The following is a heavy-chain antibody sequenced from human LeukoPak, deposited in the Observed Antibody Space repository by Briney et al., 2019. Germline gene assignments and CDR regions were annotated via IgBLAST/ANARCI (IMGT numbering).Heavy chain of an antibody. CDR1: GGTFSSYA. D-gene: IGHD3-22*01. CDR2: IIPIFGTA. CDR3: ARGMLGSYDSSGYYALGV. V-gene: IGHV1-69*05. J-gene: IGHJ3*01. Sequence: ASVKVSCKASGGTFSSYAISWVRQAPGQGLEWMGGIIPIFGTANYAQKFQGRVTITTDESTSTAYMELSSLRSEDTAVYYCARGMLGSYDSSGYYALGVWGQGTMVTVSS.